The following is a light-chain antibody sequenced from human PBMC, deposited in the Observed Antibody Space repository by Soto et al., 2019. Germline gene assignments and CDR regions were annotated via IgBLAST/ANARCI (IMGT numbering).Light chain of an antibody. CDR3: HQRATWPRT. Sequence: EIVLTQSPATLSLSPGERVTLSCRASQSVSRSLAWYQQTPGQAPRLLIYDASNGATGIPARFSGSGSGTDFTLTMSSLEPEDFAVYYCHQRATWPRTFGQGLKVEIK. V-gene: IGKV3-11*01. CDR2: DAS. J-gene: IGKJ1*01. CDR1: QSVSRS.